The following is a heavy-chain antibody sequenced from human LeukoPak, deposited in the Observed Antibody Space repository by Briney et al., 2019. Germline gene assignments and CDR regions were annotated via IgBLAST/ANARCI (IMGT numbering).Heavy chain of an antibody. Sequence: GGSLRLSCAASGFTFSNAWMSWVRQAPGKGLEWVGRIKRKGDDCTADYAAPVKGRFTISRDDSKSTVSLQMTSLKTEDTAVYYCATDLLDSWGRGTLVIVSA. CDR3: ATDLLDS. CDR2: IKRKGDDCTA. V-gene: IGHV3-15*01. J-gene: IGHJ5*01. CDR1: GFTFSNAW.